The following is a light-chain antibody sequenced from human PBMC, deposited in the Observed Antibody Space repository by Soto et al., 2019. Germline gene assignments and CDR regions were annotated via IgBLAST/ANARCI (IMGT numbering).Light chain of an antibody. Sequence: QSVLTQPASVSGSPGQSITISCTGTSSDVGAYNYVSWYQHHPGKAPKLIIYEVVNRPSGISNRFSGSKSGNTASLAISGLQAEDEADYYCSSYTDSNTVLFGGGTKVTVL. J-gene: IGLJ2*01. CDR3: SSYTDSNTVL. CDR2: EVV. CDR1: SSDVGAYNY. V-gene: IGLV2-14*01.